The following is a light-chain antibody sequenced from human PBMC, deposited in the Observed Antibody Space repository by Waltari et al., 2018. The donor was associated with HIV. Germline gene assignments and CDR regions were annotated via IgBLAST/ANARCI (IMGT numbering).Light chain of an antibody. CDR3: ALYMTGAKWV. V-gene: IGLV8-61*01. CDR2: STY. CDR1: SAPLSINSH. J-gene: IGLJ3*02. Sequence: QTVVTQEPSFSVSPGGTAPLTFPLHSAPLSINSHPGWFQQTPGQAPRTLISSTYSRSSGVPDRFSGSILGNKAALTITGAQADDDSVYFCALYMTGAKWVFGGGTKLTVL.